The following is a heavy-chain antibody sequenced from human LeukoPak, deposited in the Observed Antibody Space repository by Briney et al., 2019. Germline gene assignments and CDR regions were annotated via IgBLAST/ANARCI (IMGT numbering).Heavy chain of an antibody. V-gene: IGHV1-8*01. CDR3: ARGPNWNAGIYYLDY. D-gene: IGHD1-1*01. J-gene: IGHJ4*02. CDR1: GYTFTSYD. CDR2: MNPNSGNT. Sequence: ASVKVSCKASGYTFTSYDINWVRQATGQGLEWMGWMNPNSGNTGYAQKFQGRVTMTRDTSISTAYMDLSSLRSEDTAVYYCARGPNWNAGIYYLDYWGQGTLVTVSS.